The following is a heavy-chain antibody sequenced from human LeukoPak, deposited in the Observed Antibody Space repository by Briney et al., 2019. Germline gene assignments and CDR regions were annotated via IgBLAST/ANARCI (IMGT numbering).Heavy chain of an antibody. J-gene: IGHJ5*02. CDR2: IYHGGST. V-gene: IGHV4-38-2*02. CDR1: GYSISSGYY. D-gene: IGHD3-10*01. Sequence: NPSETLSLTCTVSGYSISSGYYWGWIRQPPGKGLEWIGSIYHGGSTYYNPSLKSRVTISVDTSKNQFSLKLSSVTAADTAAYYCARDGSGSYYKKGWFDPWGQGTLVTVSS. CDR3: ARDGSGSYYKKGWFDP.